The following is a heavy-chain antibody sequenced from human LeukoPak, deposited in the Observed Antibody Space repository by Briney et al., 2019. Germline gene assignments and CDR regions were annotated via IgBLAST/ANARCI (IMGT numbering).Heavy chain of an antibody. D-gene: IGHD2-21*01. CDR1: GFTFSSYA. Sequence: GGSLRPSCAASGFTFSSYAMSWVRQAPGKGLEWVSAISGSGGSTYYADSVKGRFTISRDNSKNTLYLQMSSLRAEDTAVYYCAKDLAELSVVVSGDAFDIWGQGTMVTVSS. CDR3: AKDLAELSVVVSGDAFDI. J-gene: IGHJ3*02. CDR2: ISGSGGST. V-gene: IGHV3-23*01.